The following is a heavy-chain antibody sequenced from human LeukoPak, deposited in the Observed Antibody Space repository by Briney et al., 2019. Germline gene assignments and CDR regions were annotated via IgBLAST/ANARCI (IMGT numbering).Heavy chain of an antibody. CDR2: IIPILGIA. J-gene: IGHJ6*02. V-gene: IGHV1-69*04. CDR1: GGTFSSYA. Sequence: PGGSLRLSCAASGGTFSSYAISWVRQAPGQGLEWMGRIIPILGIANYAQKFQGRVTITADKSTSTAYMELSSLRSEDTAVYYCARDLDSSGYGMDVWGQGTTVTVSS. CDR3: ARDLDSSGYGMDV. D-gene: IGHD3-22*01.